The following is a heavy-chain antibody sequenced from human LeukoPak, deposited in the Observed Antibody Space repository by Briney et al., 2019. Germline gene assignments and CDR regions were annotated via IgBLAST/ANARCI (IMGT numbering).Heavy chain of an antibody. CDR1: GFTFSSYG. CDR3: ARARNYYASGAFWIDY. Sequence: PGGSLRLSCAASGFTFSSYGMHWVRQAPGKGLEWVALMSFDDNNKYYLDSVKGRFTISRDNSKNTLSLQMNSLRAEDTAMYYCARARNYYASGAFWIDYWGQGTLVTVSS. V-gene: IGHV3-30*03. J-gene: IGHJ4*02. D-gene: IGHD3-10*01. CDR2: MSFDDNNK.